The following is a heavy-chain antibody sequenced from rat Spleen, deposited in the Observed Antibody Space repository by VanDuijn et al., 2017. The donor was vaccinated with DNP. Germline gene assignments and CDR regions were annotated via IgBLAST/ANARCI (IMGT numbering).Heavy chain of an antibody. CDR1: GYSITSSYR. Sequence: EVQLQESGPGLVKPSQSLSLTCSVTGYSITSSYRWNWIRKFPGNKLEWMGYINSAGSTNYNPSLKSRISITRDTSKNQFFLQVNSVGNTDTATYFCAIQLGVFVYWGLGVMVIVSS. J-gene: IGHJ2*01. CDR2: INSAGST. D-gene: IGHD5-1*01. V-gene: IGHV3-3*01. CDR3: AIQLGVFVY.